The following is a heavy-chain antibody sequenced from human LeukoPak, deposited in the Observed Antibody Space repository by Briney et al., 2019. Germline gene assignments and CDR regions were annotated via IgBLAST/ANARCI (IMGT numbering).Heavy chain of an antibody. CDR1: GFTFSSYE. CDR3: ARVQVGDIVATWDYYYGIDL. V-gene: IGHV3-48*03. D-gene: IGHD5-12*01. J-gene: IGHJ6*02. Sequence: TGGFPRLSCAASGFTFSSYEMNWGRQAPGKGLEWVSYISSSGSTIYYADSVKGRFTISRDNAKNSLYLQMNSLRAEDTAVYYCARVQVGDIVATWDYYYGIDLWARGTALTVSS. CDR2: ISSSGSTI.